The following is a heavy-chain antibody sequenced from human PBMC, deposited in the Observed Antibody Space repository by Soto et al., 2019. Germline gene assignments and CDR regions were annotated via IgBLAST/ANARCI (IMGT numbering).Heavy chain of an antibody. CDR3: ARGRLHWDYHSYGMDV. CDR1: GFSFGSYC. Sequence: EVQLVESGGGLVQPGGSLRLSCVASGFSFGSYCLHWVRQAPGKGLEYLSAISNDGVHTYYANSVKDRFTISRDNSKDTLCLHMGSLRPEDMAVYYCARGRLHWDYHSYGMDVWGQGTTVTVSS. J-gene: IGHJ6*02. V-gene: IGHV3-64*01. CDR2: ISNDGVHT. D-gene: IGHD7-27*01.